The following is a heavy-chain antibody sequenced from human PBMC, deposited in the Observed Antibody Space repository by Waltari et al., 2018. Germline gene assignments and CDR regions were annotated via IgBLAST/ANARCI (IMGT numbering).Heavy chain of an antibody. J-gene: IGHJ4*02. Sequence: EMQLLESGGGLVQPGGSLRLSCAASGFTFSRFAINWVRQAPGKGLEWVSIINDRGDITNTADSLKGRFTVSRDNSRDTLYLHMNNLTAEDTAVYYCATRNYLDSWGRGALVTVSS. V-gene: IGHV3-23*01. CDR2: INDRGDIT. CDR3: ATRNYLDS. CDR1: GFTFSRFA.